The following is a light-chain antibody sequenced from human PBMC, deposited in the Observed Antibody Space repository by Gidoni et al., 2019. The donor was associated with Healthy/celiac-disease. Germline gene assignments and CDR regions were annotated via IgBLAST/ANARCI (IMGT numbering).Light chain of an antibody. CDR3: QAWDSSTVV. J-gene: IGLJ2*01. V-gene: IGLV3-1*01. CDR2: QDS. Sequence: PGQTASITCSGDKLGDKYACWYQQKPGQSPVLVIYQDSKRPSGIPERFSGSNSGNTATLTISGTQAMDEADYYCQAWDSSTVVFGGGTKLTVL. CDR1: KLGDKY.